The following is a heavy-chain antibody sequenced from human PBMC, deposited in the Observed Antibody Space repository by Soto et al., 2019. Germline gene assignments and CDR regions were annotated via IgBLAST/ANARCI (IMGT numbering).Heavy chain of an antibody. J-gene: IGHJ6*02. V-gene: IGHV2-5*02. CDR2: TYWDDDK. CDR1: GFSLSTSGVG. D-gene: IGHD2-15*01. CDR3: AHKGGRGAGMDV. Sequence: QITLKESGPTLVKPTQTLTLTCTFSGFSLSTSGVGVAWIRQPPGQALEWLALTYWDDDKRYSPSLKSRLTIXKXXSKNQVVLTLTNMDPVDAGTYYCAHKGGRGAGMDVWGQGTTVTVSS.